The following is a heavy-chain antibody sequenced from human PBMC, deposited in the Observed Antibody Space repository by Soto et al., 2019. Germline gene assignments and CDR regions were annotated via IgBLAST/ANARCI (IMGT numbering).Heavy chain of an antibody. Sequence: GGSLRLSCAASGFTFSSYGMHWVRQAPGKGLEWVAVISYDGSNKYYADSVKGRFTISRDNSKNTLYLQMNSLRAEDTAVYYCAKARSTVTTHPILDYWGQGTLVTVSS. CDR2: ISYDGSNK. D-gene: IGHD4-17*01. V-gene: IGHV3-30*18. CDR3: AKARSTVTTHPILDY. J-gene: IGHJ4*02. CDR1: GFTFSSYG.